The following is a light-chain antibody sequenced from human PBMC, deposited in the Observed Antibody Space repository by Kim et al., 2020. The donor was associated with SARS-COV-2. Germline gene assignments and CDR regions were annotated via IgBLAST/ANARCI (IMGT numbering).Light chain of an antibody. CDR1: QSVSSN. J-gene: IGKJ2*01. CDR3: QQYNNWPPYT. V-gene: IGKV3-15*01. CDR2: GAS. Sequence: VSTAERATLSCRASQSVSSNLAWYQQKPGQAPRLLIYGASTRATGIPARFSGSGSGTEFTLTISSLQSEDFAVYYCQQYNNWPPYTFGQGTKLEI.